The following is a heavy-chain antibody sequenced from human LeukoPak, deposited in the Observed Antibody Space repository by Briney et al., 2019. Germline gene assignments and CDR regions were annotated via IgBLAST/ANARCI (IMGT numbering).Heavy chain of an antibody. D-gene: IGHD3-10*01. V-gene: IGHV4-39*01. Sequence: SETLSLTCTVSGGSISSSSYYWGWIRQPPGMGLEWIGSIYYSGSTFYNPSLNSRVTISVDTSKNRFSLNFNSVTAADTALYWCARHNAPRRVGFDFWGQGILVTVSS. CDR2: IYYSGST. J-gene: IGHJ4*02. CDR3: ARHNAPRRVGFDF. CDR1: GGSISSSSYY.